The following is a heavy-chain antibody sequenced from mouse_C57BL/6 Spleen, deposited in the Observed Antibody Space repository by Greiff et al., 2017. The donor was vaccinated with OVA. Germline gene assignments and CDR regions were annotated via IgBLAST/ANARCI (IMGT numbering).Heavy chain of an antibody. Sequence: QVQLQQPGAELVMPGASVKLSCKASVYTFTSYWMHWVKQRPGQGLEWIGEIDPSDSYTNYNQKFKGKSTLTVDKSSSTAYMQLSSLTSEDSAVYYCARRNWDDFDYWGQGTTLTVSS. V-gene: IGHV1-69*01. D-gene: IGHD4-1*01. CDR3: ARRNWDDFDY. CDR2: IDPSDSYT. CDR1: VYTFTSYW. J-gene: IGHJ2*01.